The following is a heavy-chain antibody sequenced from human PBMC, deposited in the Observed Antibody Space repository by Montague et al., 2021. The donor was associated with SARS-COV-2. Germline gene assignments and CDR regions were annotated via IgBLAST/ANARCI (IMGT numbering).Heavy chain of an antibody. V-gene: IGHV4-39*01. CDR3: ARHRANAGSFDI. D-gene: IGHD1-1*01. CDR1: GGSITVSRYD. CDR2: VHYTGTT. Sequence: SETLSLTCTVSGGSITVSRYDWGWICQPPGKGLEWIGSVHYTGTTSYNASLKSRLTISVDTSENQFSLKMTSVTASDTAVYHCARHRANAGSFDIWGQGTMVTVSS. J-gene: IGHJ3*02.